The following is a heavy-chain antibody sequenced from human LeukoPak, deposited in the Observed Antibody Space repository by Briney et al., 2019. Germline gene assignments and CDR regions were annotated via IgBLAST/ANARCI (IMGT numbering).Heavy chain of an antibody. CDR1: GFTVSSTY. D-gene: IGHD6-6*01. Sequence: GGSLRLSCAASGFTVSSTYMSWVRQAPGKGLEWVSIIYTAGTTYYADSVKGRFTISRDYSRNTLYLQMNSLRAEDTAIYYCAKSGSSRFDPWGQGTLVTVSS. V-gene: IGHV3-53*01. CDR2: IYTAGTT. J-gene: IGHJ5*02. CDR3: AKSGSSRFDP.